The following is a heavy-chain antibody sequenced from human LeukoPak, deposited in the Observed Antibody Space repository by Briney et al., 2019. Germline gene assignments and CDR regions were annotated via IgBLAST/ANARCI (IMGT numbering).Heavy chain of an antibody. CDR2: INPSGGST. D-gene: IGHD3-3*01. Sequence: ASVKVSCKASGYTFTSYYMHWVRQAPGQGLEWMGIINPSGGSTSYAQKFQGRVTLSRDTSTSTVYMELSSRRSEDTAGYYCAGRRVGPKLRSLFDYWGEGTLVTVSS. V-gene: IGHV1-46*01. CDR3: AGRRVGPKLRSLFDY. CDR1: GYTFTSYY. J-gene: IGHJ4*02.